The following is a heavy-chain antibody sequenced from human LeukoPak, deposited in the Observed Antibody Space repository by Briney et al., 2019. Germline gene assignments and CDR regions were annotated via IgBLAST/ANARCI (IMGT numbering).Heavy chain of an antibody. V-gene: IGHV4-4*07. CDR2: IYTSGTT. CDR1: GGSISSYY. J-gene: IGHJ4*02. D-gene: IGHD4-17*01. Sequence: NSSETLSLTCTVSGGSISSYYWSWIRQPPGKGLEWIGRIYTSGTTHYNPSLKSRVTMSVDTSKNQFSLKLSSVTAADTAVYYCARLSTVTTSFDYWGQGTLVTVSS. CDR3: ARLSTVTTSFDY.